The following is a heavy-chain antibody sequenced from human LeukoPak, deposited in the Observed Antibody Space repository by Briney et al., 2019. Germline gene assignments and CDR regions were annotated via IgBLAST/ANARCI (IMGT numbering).Heavy chain of an antibody. J-gene: IGHJ4*02. Sequence: SETLSLTCAVSGGSISSDNWWIWVRQPPGKGLEWIGEIYHSGRANYNPSLKSRVNMSVDKSKNQFSLKLSSVTAADTAVYYCATQISGSYYYFDYWGQGTLVTVSS. CDR2: IYHSGRA. CDR1: GGSISSDNW. D-gene: IGHD1-26*01. V-gene: IGHV4-4*02. CDR3: ATQISGSYYYFDY.